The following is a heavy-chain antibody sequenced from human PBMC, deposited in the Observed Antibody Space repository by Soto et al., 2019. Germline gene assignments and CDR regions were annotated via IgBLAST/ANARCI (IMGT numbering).Heavy chain of an antibody. CDR1: GYTFTGYY. V-gene: IGHV1-2*04. J-gene: IGHJ5*02. CDR3: ARSRYGSGSYYPNWFDP. D-gene: IGHD3-10*01. Sequence: ASVKVSCKASGYTFTGYYMHWVRQAPGQGLEWMGWINPNSGGTNYAQKFQGWVTMTRDTSISTAYMELSRLRSDDTAVYYCARSRYGSGSYYPNWFDPWGQGTLVTVSS. CDR2: INPNSGGT.